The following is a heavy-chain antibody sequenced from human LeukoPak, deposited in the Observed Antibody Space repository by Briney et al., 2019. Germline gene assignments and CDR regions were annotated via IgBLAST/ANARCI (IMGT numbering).Heavy chain of an antibody. CDR3: ARDLHYYVAMDV. J-gene: IGHJ6*04. V-gene: IGHV3-23*01. CDR2: IGSDNKP. D-gene: IGHD3-10*02. Sequence: DGSLPHSCEASGFTFSAYAMTWVRQAPGKGLEWVSSIGSDNKPHYSESVKGRFAISRDNSKNTLFLQLHNLRVEDTALYYCARDLHYYVAMDVRGAGNTVTVSS. CDR1: GFTFSAYA.